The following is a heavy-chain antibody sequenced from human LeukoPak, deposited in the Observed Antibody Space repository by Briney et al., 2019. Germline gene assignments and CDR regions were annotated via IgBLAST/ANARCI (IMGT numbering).Heavy chain of an antibody. CDR1: GYTFTGYY. CDR3: ARVPGSYGDYAAFDY. J-gene: IGHJ4*02. Sequence: ASVKVSCKASGYTFTGYYMHWVRQAPGQGLEWMGRINPNSGGTNYAQKFQGRVTMTTDTSTSTAYMELRSLRSDDTAVYYCARVPGSYGDYAAFDYWGQGTLVTVSS. CDR2: INPNSGGT. D-gene: IGHD4-17*01. V-gene: IGHV1-2*06.